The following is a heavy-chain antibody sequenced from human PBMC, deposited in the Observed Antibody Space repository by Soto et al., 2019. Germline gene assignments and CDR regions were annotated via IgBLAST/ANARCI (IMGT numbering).Heavy chain of an antibody. V-gene: IGHV3-21*01. CDR2: ISSSSSYI. D-gene: IGHD3-22*01. CDR1: GFTFSSYS. J-gene: IGHJ3*02. Sequence: PGGSLRLSCGASGFTFSSYSMNWVRQAPGKGLEWVSSISSSSSYIYYADSVKGRFTISRDNAKNSLYLQMNSLRAEDTAVYYCASTYDSSRYYEGEAFDIWGQGTMVTV. CDR3: ASTYDSSRYYEGEAFDI.